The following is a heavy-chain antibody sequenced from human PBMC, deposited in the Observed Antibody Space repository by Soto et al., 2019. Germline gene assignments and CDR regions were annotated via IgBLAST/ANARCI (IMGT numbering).Heavy chain of an antibody. CDR3: ARDRDISFGVVITPEHDYSYGMDV. D-gene: IGHD3-3*01. Sequence: VPVKVSCKSAVYTYTGYHINRVRQATGQGLGRMGWMDPNSGVTGYAQQFQGSVSMTRNISTNTAHMELSSLRSEDTAVYYCARDRDISFGVVITPEHDYSYGMDVWGQRTTVTVS. J-gene: IGHJ6*02. V-gene: IGHV1-8*01. CDR1: VYTYTGYH. CDR2: MDPNSGVT.